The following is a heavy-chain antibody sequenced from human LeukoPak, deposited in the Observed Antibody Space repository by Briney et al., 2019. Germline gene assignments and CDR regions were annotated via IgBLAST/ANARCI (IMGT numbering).Heavy chain of an antibody. CDR2: IRYDGSNK. CDR1: GFTFSSYG. V-gene: IGHV3-30*02. J-gene: IGHJ4*02. D-gene: IGHD1-1*01. Sequence: GGSLRLSCAASGFTFSSYGMRWVRQAPGKGLEWVAFIRYDGSNKYYADSVKGRFTISRDNPKNTLYLQMNSLRADDTAVYHCARDLTGTGDYWGQGTLVTVSS. CDR3: ARDLTGTGDY.